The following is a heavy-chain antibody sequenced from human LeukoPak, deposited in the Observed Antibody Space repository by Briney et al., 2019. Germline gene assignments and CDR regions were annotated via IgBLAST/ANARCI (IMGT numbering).Heavy chain of an antibody. CDR1: GFTFSSYA. D-gene: IGHD5-18*01. CDR3: ARAPDTAMAYYYYGMDV. J-gene: IGHJ6*02. Sequence: GRSLRLSCAASGFTFSSYAMHWVRQAPGKGLEWEAVISYDGSNKYYADSVKGRFTISGDNSKNTLYLQMNSLRAEDTAVYYCARAPDTAMAYYYYGMDVWGQGTTDTVSS. CDR2: ISYDGSNK. V-gene: IGHV3-30-3*01.